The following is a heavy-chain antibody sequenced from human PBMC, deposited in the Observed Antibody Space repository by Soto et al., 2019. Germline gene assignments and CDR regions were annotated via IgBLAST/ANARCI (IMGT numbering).Heavy chain of an antibody. Sequence: QVQLVQSGADVKKPGSSVKVSCKASGGTFSSYAISWVRQAPGQGLEWMGGIIPIFGTANYAQKFQGRVTITADESTSTADMELSSLRSEDTAVYYCATSSQLTVRAPWDYWGQGTLVTVSS. V-gene: IGHV1-69*01. CDR2: IIPIFGTA. J-gene: IGHJ4*02. D-gene: IGHD2-2*01. CDR1: GGTFSSYA. CDR3: ATSSQLTVRAPWDY.